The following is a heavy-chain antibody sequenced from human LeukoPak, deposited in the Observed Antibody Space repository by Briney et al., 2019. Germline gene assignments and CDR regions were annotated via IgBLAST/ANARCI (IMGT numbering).Heavy chain of an antibody. J-gene: IGHJ4*02. V-gene: IGHV4-59*01. CDR2: IYYSGST. D-gene: IGHD4-23*01. CDR3: ARGPAYGGNSVLFDY. Sequence: SETLSLTCTVSGGSISSYYWSWIRQPPGKGLEWIGYIYYSGSTNYNPSLKSRVTISVDTSKNQFSLKLSSVTAADTAVYYCARGPAYGGNSVLFDYWSQGTLVTVSS. CDR1: GGSISSYY.